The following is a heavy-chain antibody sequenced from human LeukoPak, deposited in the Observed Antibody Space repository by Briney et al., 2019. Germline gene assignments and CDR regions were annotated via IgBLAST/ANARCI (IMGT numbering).Heavy chain of an antibody. CDR3: ARDNRPYCSGGTCSSNWFDP. CDR1: GYSISSGYY. J-gene: IGHJ5*02. CDR2: IFQSGNT. Sequence: SETLSLACSVSGYSISSGYYWGWIRQPPGQGLEWIGSIFQSGNTYYSPSLKSRVTISVDTSKNQFSLRLTSVTAADTAVYFCARDNRPYCSGGTCSSNWFDPWGQGTLVIVSS. V-gene: IGHV4-38-2*02. D-gene: IGHD2-15*01.